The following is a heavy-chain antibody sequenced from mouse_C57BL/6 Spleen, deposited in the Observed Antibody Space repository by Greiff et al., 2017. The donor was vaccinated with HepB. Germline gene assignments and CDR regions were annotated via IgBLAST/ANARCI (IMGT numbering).Heavy chain of an antibody. J-gene: IGHJ3*01. CDR3: ARGEGSWFAY. V-gene: IGHV1-80*01. CDR1: GYAFRSHW. CDR2: IYPGDGDT. Sequence: VQLQESGAELVKPGASVKISCKASGYAFRSHWMNGVKQRPGKGLEWIGQIYPGDGDTNYNGKFKGKATLTADKSSSTAYMQLSSLTSEDSAVYFCARGEGSWFAYWGQGTLVTVSA.